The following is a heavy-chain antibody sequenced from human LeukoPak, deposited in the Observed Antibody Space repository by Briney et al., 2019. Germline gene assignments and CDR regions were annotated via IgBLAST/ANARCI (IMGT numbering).Heavy chain of an antibody. CDR3: TTRQVEANAFDI. CDR1: GFNFSNAW. CDR2: IKSKTDGGTT. Sequence: GSLRLSCAASGFNFSNAWMRWVRQAPGEGLEWVGRIKSKTDGGTTDYAAPVKGRFTISRDDSKNTLYLQMNSLKTEDTAVYYCTTRQVEANAFDIWGQGTMVTISS. V-gene: IGHV3-15*01. J-gene: IGHJ3*02. D-gene: IGHD1-1*01.